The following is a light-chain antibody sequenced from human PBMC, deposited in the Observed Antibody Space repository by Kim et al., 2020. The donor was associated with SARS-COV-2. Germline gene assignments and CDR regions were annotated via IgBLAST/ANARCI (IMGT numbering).Light chain of an antibody. Sequence: EVVMTQSPATLSVSPGERATLSCRSSQSVDSKLAWYQQRPGQAPRLLIYAASTRATGIPARFSGSGSGTEFTLTISSLQSEDFALYYCQQYNTWPPVYTFGQGTKVDIK. V-gene: IGKV3-15*01. CDR3: QQYNTWPPVYT. CDR2: AAS. CDR1: QSVDSK. J-gene: IGKJ2*01.